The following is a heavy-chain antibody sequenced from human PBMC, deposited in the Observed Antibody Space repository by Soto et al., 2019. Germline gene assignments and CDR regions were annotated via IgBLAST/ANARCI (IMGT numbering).Heavy chain of an antibody. CDR2: ISAYNGNT. V-gene: IGHV1-18*01. D-gene: IGHD3-10*01. CDR3: ASVWFGELFPWYFDL. CDR1: GYTFTSYG. J-gene: IGHJ2*01. Sequence: QVQLVQSGAEVKKPGASVKVSCKASGYTFTSYGISWVRQAPGQGLEWMGWISAYNGNTNYAQKLQGRVTMTTDTSTSTASMELRSLRSDDTAVYYCASVWFGELFPWYFDLWGRGTLVTVSS.